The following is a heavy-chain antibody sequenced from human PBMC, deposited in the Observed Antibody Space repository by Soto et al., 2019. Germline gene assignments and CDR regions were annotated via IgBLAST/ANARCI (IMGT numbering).Heavy chain of an antibody. Sequence: GGSLRLSCSASGFTFNTYAMHWVRQAPGEGLEYVSAITASGGKTYYADSVKGRFTTSRDNSKNTLYLQMSSLRTEDSAVYYCVRDPYGYWGQGTLVTVSS. CDR2: ITASGGKT. V-gene: IGHV3-64D*08. J-gene: IGHJ4*02. CDR1: GFTFNTYA. D-gene: IGHD3-16*01. CDR3: VRDPYGY.